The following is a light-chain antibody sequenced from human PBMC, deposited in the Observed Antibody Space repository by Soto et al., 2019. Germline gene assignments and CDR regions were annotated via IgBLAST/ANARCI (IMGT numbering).Light chain of an antibody. J-gene: IGKJ1*01. Sequence: AIQMTQSPSSLSASVGDRVTITCRASQGIRNDLGWYQQKPGKAPKLLIYAASSLQSGVPSRFSGSGSGTDFTLTISRLEPEDFAVYYCQQYVSSPWAFGQGTKVDIK. CDR2: AAS. V-gene: IGKV1-6*01. CDR3: QQYVSSPWA. CDR1: QGIRND.